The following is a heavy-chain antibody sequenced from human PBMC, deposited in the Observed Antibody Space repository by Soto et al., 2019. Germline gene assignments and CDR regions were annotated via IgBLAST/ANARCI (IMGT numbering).Heavy chain of an antibody. D-gene: IGHD3-10*01. Sequence: PGGSLRLSCAASGFTFSSYAMSWVRQAPGKGLEWVSDVSGRGGNTNYADSVKGRFTISRDNSKNTLYLQMNSLRAEDTAVYYCAKDRHYYGSGSYQNYLDYWGKGTLVTVSS. CDR2: VSGRGGNT. V-gene: IGHV3-23*01. CDR3: AKDRHYYGSGSYQNYLDY. J-gene: IGHJ4*02. CDR1: GFTFSSYA.